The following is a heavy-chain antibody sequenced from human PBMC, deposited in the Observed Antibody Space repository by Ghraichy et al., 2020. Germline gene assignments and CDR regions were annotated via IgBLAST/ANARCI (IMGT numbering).Heavy chain of an antibody. V-gene: IGHV3-9*01. Sequence: LSLTCAASGFTFDDHAMHWLRQAPGKGLEWVSGITWSMTTIAYADSVKGRFTISRDNAKKALYLQMNSLRAEDTAMYYCAKDVSDFDAFDMCGQGTMVTVSS. D-gene: IGHD3/OR15-3a*01. CDR2: ITWSMTTI. CDR3: AKDVSDFDAFDM. CDR1: GFTFDDHA. J-gene: IGHJ3*02.